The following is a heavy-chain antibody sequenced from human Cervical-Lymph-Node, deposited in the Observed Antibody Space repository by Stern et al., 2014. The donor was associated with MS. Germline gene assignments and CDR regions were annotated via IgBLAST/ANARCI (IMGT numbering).Heavy chain of an antibody. CDR3: ARGVDTAIVAWFDP. CDR2: TSAYNGNT. V-gene: IGHV1-18*01. Sequence: VQLEESGAEVKKPGASLKVSCTASGYTFTSYCISLVRQAPGQGLEWMGWTSAYNGNTNYAQHLQGRVTMTTDTSTSTAYMELRSLRSDDTAVYYCARGVDTAIVAWFDPWGQGTLVTVSS. D-gene: IGHD5-18*01. CDR1: GYTFTSYC. J-gene: IGHJ5*02.